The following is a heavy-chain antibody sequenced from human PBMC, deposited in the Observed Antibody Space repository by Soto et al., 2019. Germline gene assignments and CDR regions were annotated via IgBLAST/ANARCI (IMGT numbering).Heavy chain of an antibody. D-gene: IGHD3-10*01. CDR2: ISGSGGST. J-gene: IGHJ4*02. CDR3: AKDITMVRGSFDY. CDR1: GFTFSSYA. V-gene: IGHV3-23*01. Sequence: PGGSLRLSCAASGFTFSSYAMSWVRQAPGKGLEWVPAISGSGGSTYYADSVKGRFTISRDNSKNTLYLQMNSLRAEDTAVYYCAKDITMVRGSFDYWGQGTLVTVSS.